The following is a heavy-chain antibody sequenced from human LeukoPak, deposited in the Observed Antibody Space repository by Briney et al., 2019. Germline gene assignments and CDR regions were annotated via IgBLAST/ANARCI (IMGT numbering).Heavy chain of an antibody. CDR2: IAYDGGKI. D-gene: IGHD5-12*01. V-gene: IGHV3-30*18. CDR3: AKDRRILAVFDY. J-gene: IGHJ4*02. CDR1: GFTFNTYG. Sequence: GGSLRLSCAASGFTFNTYGMHWVRQAPGKGLEWVAVIAYDGGKIYYADSVKGRFTISRDNSRNTLYLEMNSLRPEDTAVYYCAKDRRILAVFDYWGQGTLVTVSS.